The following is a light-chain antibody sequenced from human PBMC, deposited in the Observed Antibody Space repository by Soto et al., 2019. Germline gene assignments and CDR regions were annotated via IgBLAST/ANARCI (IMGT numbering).Light chain of an antibody. CDR3: RSFTSSIPYG. CDR1: SSDVGGYNS. Sequence: QSARTQPASVCGSPGQSITICCTGTSSDVGGYNSVSWYRQDPGKAPKLIIYDVTYRPSGVSNRFSGSKSGNTASLTISGLQSEDVADYHCRSFTSSIPYGCGTGTKV. J-gene: IGLJ1*01. CDR2: DVT. V-gene: IGLV2-14*01.